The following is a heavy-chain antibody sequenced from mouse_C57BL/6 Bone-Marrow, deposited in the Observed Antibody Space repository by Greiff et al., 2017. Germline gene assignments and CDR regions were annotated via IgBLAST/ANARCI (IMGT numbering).Heavy chain of an antibody. V-gene: IGHV1-42*01. CDR1: GYSFTGYY. D-gene: IGHD2-5*01. CDR2: INPSTGGT. CDR3: ARNSNLYYAMDY. Sequence: EVKLQQSGPELVKPGASVKISCKASGYSFTGYYMNWVKQSPEKSLEWIGEINPSTGGTTYNQKFKAKATLTVDKSSSTAYMQLKSLTSEDSAVYYCARNSNLYYAMDYWGQGTSVTVSS. J-gene: IGHJ4*01.